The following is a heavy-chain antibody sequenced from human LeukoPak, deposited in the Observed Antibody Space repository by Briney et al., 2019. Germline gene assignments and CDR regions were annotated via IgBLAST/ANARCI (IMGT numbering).Heavy chain of an antibody. Sequence: PGGSLRLSCAASGFTFSSYWMSWVRQAPGKGLEWVAHIKQDGSEKYYVDSVKGRFTISRDNAKNSLYLQMNSLRAEDTAVYYCARDPYGSGSYYLYYFDYWGQGTLVTVSS. CDR3: ARDPYGSGSYYLYYFDY. CDR2: IKQDGSEK. D-gene: IGHD3-10*01. J-gene: IGHJ4*02. V-gene: IGHV3-7*01. CDR1: GFTFSSYW.